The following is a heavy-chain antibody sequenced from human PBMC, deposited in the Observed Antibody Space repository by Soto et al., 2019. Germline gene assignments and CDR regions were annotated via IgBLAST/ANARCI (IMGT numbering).Heavy chain of an antibody. J-gene: IGHJ4*02. V-gene: IGHV3-30*18. D-gene: IGHD5-18*01. CDR2: ISYDGSNK. CDR3: AKDSTEYSYGPFDY. Sequence: GGSLRLSCAASGFTFSSYGMHWVRQAPGKGLEWVAVISYDGSNKYYADSVKGRFTISRDNSKNTLYLQMNSLRAEDTAVYYCAKDSTEYSYGPFDYWGQGTLVTVSS. CDR1: GFTFSSYG.